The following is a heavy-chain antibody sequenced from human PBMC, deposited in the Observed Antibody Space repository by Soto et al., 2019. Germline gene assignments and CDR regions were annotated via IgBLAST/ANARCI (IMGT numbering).Heavy chain of an antibody. CDR3: ARELVEDYGDSKFDY. Sequence: SETLSLTCTVSGGSISSYYWSWIRQPPGKGLEWIGYIYYSGSTNYNPSLKSRVTISVDTSKNQFSLKLSSVTAADTAVYYCARELVEDYGDSKFDYWRQGTLVTVSS. CDR2: IYYSGST. D-gene: IGHD4-17*01. V-gene: IGHV4-59*01. CDR1: GGSISSYY. J-gene: IGHJ4*02.